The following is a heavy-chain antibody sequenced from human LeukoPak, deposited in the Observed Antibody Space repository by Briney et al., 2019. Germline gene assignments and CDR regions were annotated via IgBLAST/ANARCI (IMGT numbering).Heavy chain of an antibody. D-gene: IGHD3-10*01. Sequence: SETLSLTCAAYGGSFSGYYWSWIRQPPGKGLEWIGEINHSGSTNYNPSLKSRVTISVDTSKKQFSLKLSSVTAADTAVYYCARKDRYSSGSGSYGIDYWGQGTLVTVSS. V-gene: IGHV4-34*01. CDR3: ARKDRYSSGSGSYGIDY. CDR2: INHSGST. CDR1: GGSFSGYY. J-gene: IGHJ4*02.